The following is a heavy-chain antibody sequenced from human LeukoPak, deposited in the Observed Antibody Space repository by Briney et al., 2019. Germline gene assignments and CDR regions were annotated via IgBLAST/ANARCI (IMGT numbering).Heavy chain of an antibody. J-gene: IGHJ5*02. V-gene: IGHV5-51*01. CDR1: GYSFTSYW. Sequence: GESLKISCKGSGYSFTSYWIGWVRQMPGKGLEGMGIIYPGDSDTRYSPSFQGQVTNSDDKSISTAYLQWSSLKASDTAMYYCARKRGLGRKILVGKNWFDPWGQGTLVTVSS. D-gene: IGHD2-21*01. CDR3: ARKRGLGRKILVGKNWFDP. CDR2: IYPGDSDT.